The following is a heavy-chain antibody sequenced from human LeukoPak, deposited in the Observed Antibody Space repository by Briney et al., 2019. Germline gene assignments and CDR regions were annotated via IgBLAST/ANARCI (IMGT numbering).Heavy chain of an antibody. J-gene: IGHJ3*01. CDR1: GFSVRTNY. D-gene: IGHD3-9*01. CDR2: LYSGGGA. CDR3: ARGKTSDDIIEDGFDL. Sequence: GGSLRLSCAASGFSVRTNYMTWVRQAPGKGLEWVSVLYSGGGAYYADSVKDRFTISGDYSQNTLLLQMNSLRAEDTALYYCARGKTSDDIIEDGFDLWGRGTMVAVSS. V-gene: IGHV3-66*01.